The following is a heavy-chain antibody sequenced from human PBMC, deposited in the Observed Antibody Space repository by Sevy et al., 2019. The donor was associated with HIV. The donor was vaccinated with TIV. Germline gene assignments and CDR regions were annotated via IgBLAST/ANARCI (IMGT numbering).Heavy chain of an antibody. CDR1: GFTFSSYA. J-gene: IGHJ5*02. CDR2: IWYDGSNE. V-gene: IGHV3-33*01. D-gene: IGHD3-9*01. Sequence: GGSLRLSCAASGFTFSSYAMHWVRQAPGKGLEWVALIWYDGSNEYYADSVKGRFTISRDNSKNTLYLQMNSLRAEDTAVYYCARELELTGDNWFDPWGQGTLVTVSS. CDR3: ARELELTGDNWFDP.